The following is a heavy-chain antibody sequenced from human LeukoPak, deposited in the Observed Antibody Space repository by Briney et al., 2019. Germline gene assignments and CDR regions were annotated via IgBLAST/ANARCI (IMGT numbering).Heavy chain of an antibody. Sequence: GASVKVSCKASGYTLTTYYIHWVRQAPGQGLEWMGIINPSIDSINYARKFQRRVTMTSDTSTSTVYMELSDLRSEDTAVYYCATEWRIQLYLPDFWGQGTLVTVSS. CDR3: ATEWRIQLYLPDF. D-gene: IGHD5-18*01. V-gene: IGHV1-46*01. CDR2: INPSIDSI. J-gene: IGHJ4*02. CDR1: GYTLTTYY.